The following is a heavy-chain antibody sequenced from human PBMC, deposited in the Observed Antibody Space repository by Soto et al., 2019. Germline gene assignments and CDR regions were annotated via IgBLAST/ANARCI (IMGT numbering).Heavy chain of an antibody. V-gene: IGHV4-38-2*01. J-gene: IGHJ4*02. CDR3: ARVVMATIHFDY. Sequence: SETLSLTCAVSGYSISSGYYWGWIRQPPGKGLEWIGSIYHSGSTYYNPSLKSRVTISVDTSKNQFSLKLSSVTAADTAVYYCARVVMATIHFDYWGQGTQVTVSS. CDR1: GYSISSGYY. D-gene: IGHD2-21*01. CDR2: IYHSGST.